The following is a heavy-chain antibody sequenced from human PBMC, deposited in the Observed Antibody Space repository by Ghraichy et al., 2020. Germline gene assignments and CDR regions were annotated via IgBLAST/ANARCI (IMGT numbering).Heavy chain of an antibody. J-gene: IGHJ4*02. D-gene: IGHD6-19*01. Sequence: GGGGGGVGRVKSKTGGGAAEDAAPGKDRFAISRDDSKNTLYLQLNSLKVEDTAVYYCTTTFSSGWYVYWGQGTLVSVSS. CDR2: VKSKTGGGAA. V-gene: IGHV3-15*01. CDR3: TTTFSSGWYVY.